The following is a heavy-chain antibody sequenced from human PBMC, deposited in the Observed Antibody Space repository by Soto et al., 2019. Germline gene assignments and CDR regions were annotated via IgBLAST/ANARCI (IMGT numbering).Heavy chain of an antibody. D-gene: IGHD6-19*01. V-gene: IGHV3-53*01. J-gene: IGHJ4*02. CDR2: IYGGGTT. Sequence: EVQLVESGGGLIQPGGSLRLSCAASGFTVSSKYMTCVRQAPGKGLEWVSVIYGGGTTYYADSVKGRFTISRDNSKNTLYLQMNSLRAEYTAVYYCVQTTGWPGFDFWGQGTLVTVSS. CDR3: VQTTGWPGFDF. CDR1: GFTVSSKY.